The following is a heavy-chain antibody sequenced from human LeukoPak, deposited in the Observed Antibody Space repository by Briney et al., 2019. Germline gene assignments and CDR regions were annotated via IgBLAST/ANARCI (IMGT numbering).Heavy chain of an antibody. CDR1: GFIVNSYA. J-gene: IGHJ5*02. Sequence: GGSLRLSCAASGFIVNSYAMSWVRQAPGKGLAWVSLIYSDGVTQYADSVKGRFTISRDNSKNTLYLQINSLRDEDTAVYFCARDRAEGKTWVEFDPWGQGTLVTVSS. CDR3: ARDRAEGKTWVEFDP. CDR2: IYSDGVT. V-gene: IGHV3-66*02.